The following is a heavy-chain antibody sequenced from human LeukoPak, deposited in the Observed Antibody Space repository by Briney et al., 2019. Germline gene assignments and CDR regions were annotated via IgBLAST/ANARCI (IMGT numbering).Heavy chain of an antibody. V-gene: IGHV3-9*01. CDR3: AKDGGSGSYRYGFDY. CDR2: ISWNSGSI. D-gene: IGHD3-10*01. Sequence: PGGSLRLSCAASGFTFDDYAMHWVRQAPGKGLEWVSGISWNSGSIGYADSVKGQFTISRDNAKNSLYLQMNSLRAEDTALYYCAKDGGSGSYRYGFDYWGQGTLVTVSS. CDR1: GFTFDDYA. J-gene: IGHJ4*02.